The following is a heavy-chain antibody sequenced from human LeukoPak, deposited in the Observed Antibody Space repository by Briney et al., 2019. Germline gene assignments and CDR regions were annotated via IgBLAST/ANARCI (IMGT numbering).Heavy chain of an antibody. D-gene: IGHD2-21*02. J-gene: IGHJ4*02. V-gene: IGHV4-59*08. CDR1: GGSISSYH. CDR3: ARHGDGYSFDY. CDR2: ISYSGST. Sequence: SETLSLTCTVSGGSISSYHWSWIRQPPGKGLEWIGYISYSGSTNYNPSLRSRVTISVDKSKNQFSLKLSSVTAADTAVYYCARHGDGYSFDYWGQGTLVTVSS.